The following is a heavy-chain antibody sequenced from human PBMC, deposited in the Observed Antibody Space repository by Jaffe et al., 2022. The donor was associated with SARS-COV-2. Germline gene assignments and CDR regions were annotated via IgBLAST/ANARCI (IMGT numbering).Heavy chain of an antibody. Sequence: EVQLLESGGGLVQPGGSHRLSCAASGFTFSNYGMSWVRQAPGKGLEWVSSISGSGGSKYYVDSVLGRFTISKDNSENTVYLQMNSLRAEDTATYYCAKDVDLRGSYPTFDYWGQGALVTVSS. D-gene: IGHD1-26*01. J-gene: IGHJ4*02. CDR1: GFTFSNYG. CDR2: ISGSGGSK. V-gene: IGHV3-23*01. CDR3: AKDVDLRGSYPTFDY.